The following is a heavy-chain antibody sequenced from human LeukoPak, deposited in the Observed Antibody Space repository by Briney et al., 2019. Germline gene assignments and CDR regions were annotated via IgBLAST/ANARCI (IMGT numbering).Heavy chain of an antibody. CDR3: ARDRGYYDSSGPRGAFDI. Sequence: QTGGSLRLSCVASGFSFTSYWLSWVRQAPGKGLEWVAVISYDGSNKYYADSVKGRFTISRDNSKNTLYLQMNSLRAEDTAVYYCARDRGYYDSSGPRGAFDIWGQGTMVTVSS. CDR2: ISYDGSNK. D-gene: IGHD3-22*01. CDR1: GFSFTSYW. J-gene: IGHJ3*02. V-gene: IGHV3-30*03.